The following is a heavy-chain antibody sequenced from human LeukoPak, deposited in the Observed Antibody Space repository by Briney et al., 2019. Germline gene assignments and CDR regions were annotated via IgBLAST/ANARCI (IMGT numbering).Heavy chain of an antibody. CDR2: IYFSGST. V-gene: IGHV4-30-4*01. D-gene: IGHD5-12*01. CDR1: GGSISSGDYY. Sequence: SETLSLTCTVSGGSISSGDYYWSWIRQPPGKGLEWIGYIYFSGSTYYNPSLKSRVTISVDTSKNQLSLKLSSVTAADTAVYYCARENIVATIYDYWDHGTLVTVSS. J-gene: IGHJ4*01. CDR3: ARENIVATIYDY.